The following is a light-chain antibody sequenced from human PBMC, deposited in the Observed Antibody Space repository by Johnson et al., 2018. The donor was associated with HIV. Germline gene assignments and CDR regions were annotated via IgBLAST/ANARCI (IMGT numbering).Light chain of an antibody. CDR3: GTWDSSLSAYV. CDR1: SSNIGSNY. CDR2: DNN. Sequence: QSALTQPPSVSAAPGQTVTISCSGSSSNIGSNYVSWYQQLPGTAPKLLIYDNNRRPSGTPDRFSGSKSGTSATLAITGLQTGDEADYYCGTWDSSLSAYVFGTGTKVTVL. V-gene: IGLV1-51*01. J-gene: IGLJ1*01.